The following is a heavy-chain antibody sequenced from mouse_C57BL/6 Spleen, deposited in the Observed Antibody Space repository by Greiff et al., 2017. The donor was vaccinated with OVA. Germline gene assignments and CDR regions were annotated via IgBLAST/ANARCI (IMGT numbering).Heavy chain of an antibody. CDR1: GYAFSSSW. CDR2: IYPGDGDT. Sequence: VQLQQSGPELVKPGASVKISCKASGYAFSSSWMNWVKQRPGKGLEWIGRIYPGDGDTNYNGKFKGKATLTADKSSSTAYMQLSSLTSEDSAVYFCARFGGTTVVATDYWGQGTTLTVSS. CDR3: ARFGGTTVVATDY. J-gene: IGHJ2*01. V-gene: IGHV1-82*01. D-gene: IGHD1-1*01.